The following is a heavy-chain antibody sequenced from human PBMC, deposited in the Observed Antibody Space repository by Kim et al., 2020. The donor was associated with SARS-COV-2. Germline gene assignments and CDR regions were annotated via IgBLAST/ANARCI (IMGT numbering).Heavy chain of an antibody. Sequence: ASVKVSCKASGYTFTSYGISWVRQAPGQGLEWMGWISAYNGNTNYAQKLQGRVTMTTDTSTSTAYMELRSLRSDDTAVYYCARQTEQLTTYYYDSSGGGGGYWGQGTLVTVSS. V-gene: IGHV1-18*01. CDR2: ISAYNGNT. J-gene: IGHJ4*02. CDR1: GYTFTSYG. CDR3: ARQTEQLTTYYYDSSGGGGGY. D-gene: IGHD3-22*01.